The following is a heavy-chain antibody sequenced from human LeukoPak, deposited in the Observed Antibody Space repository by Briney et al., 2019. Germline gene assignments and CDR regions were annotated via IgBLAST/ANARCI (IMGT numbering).Heavy chain of an antibody. Sequence: PGGSLRLSCAASGFTFSSYATSWVRQAPGKGLEWVSAISGSGGSTYYADSVKGRFTISRDNSKNTLYLQMNSLRAEDTAVYYCAKDPYNWNYDSWFDPWGQGTLVTVSS. V-gene: IGHV3-23*01. CDR3: AKDPYNWNYDSWFDP. CDR1: GFTFSSYA. D-gene: IGHD1-7*01. CDR2: ISGSGGST. J-gene: IGHJ5*02.